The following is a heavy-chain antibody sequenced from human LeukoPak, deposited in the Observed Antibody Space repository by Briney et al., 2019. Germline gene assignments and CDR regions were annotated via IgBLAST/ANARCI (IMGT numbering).Heavy chain of an antibody. D-gene: IGHD3-9*01. CDR3: ARQISRLRYFDWLPNDLNWFDP. CDR2: IYPGDSDT. CDR1: GYSFTSYW. V-gene: IGHV5-51*01. Sequence: GESLKISCKGSGYSFTSYWIGWVRQMPGKGLEWMGIIYPGDSDTRYSPSFQGQVTISADKSISTAYLQWSSLKASDTAMYYCARQISRLRYFDWLPNDLNWFDPWGQGTLVTVSS. J-gene: IGHJ5*02.